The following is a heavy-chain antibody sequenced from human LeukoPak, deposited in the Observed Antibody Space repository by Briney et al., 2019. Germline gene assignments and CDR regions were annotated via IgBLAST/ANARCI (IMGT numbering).Heavy chain of an antibody. CDR3: VRAHHPGGWFDP. CDR1: GFTFSRYW. CDR2: INSDGSSI. J-gene: IGHJ5*02. D-gene: IGHD3-10*01. Sequence: GGSLRLSCAASGFTFSRYWMYWVRQAPGKGLVWVSRINSDGSSIRYADSVKGRFTISRDNAKNSLYLQMNSLTAEDTAVHYCVRAHHPGGWFDPWGQGTLVTVSS. V-gene: IGHV3-74*01.